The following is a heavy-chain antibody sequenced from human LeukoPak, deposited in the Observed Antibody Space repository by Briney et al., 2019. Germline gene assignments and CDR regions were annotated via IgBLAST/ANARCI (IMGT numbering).Heavy chain of an antibody. J-gene: IGHJ4*02. CDR1: GYTYTVHY. Sequence: ASVKVSCKASGYTYTVHYLHWVRQAPGQGPEWMGWFNPNNGDANYAQKFQGRVTMTRVTSISTAYMEMKGLTIDDTVVYYCARDKGSGFLPFDYWGQGTRVTVSS. CDR3: ARDKGSGFLPFDY. CDR2: FNPNNGDA. V-gene: IGHV1-2*02. D-gene: IGHD5-12*01.